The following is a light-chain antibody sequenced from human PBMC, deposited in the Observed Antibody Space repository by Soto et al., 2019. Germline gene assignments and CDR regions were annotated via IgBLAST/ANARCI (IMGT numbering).Light chain of an antibody. CDR3: AAWDDGLNGFYV. J-gene: IGLJ1*01. V-gene: IGLV1-44*01. CDR1: SSNIESNT. Sequence: QSLLTQPPSASGTPGQRVAICCSPSSSNIESNTVNWYQQFPETAPKLLIYSNNQRPSGVPDRFSGSKSGTSASLAISGLQSEDEADYYCAAWDDGLNGFYVFGTGTKVTVL. CDR2: SNN.